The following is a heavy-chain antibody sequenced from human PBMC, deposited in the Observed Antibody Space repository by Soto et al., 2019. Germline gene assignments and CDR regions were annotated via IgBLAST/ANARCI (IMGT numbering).Heavy chain of an antibody. CDR2: IYTGVNT. D-gene: IGHD1-26*01. CDR3: ARHVGSYWYFDL. V-gene: IGHV3-66*04. CDR1: GFTISSSY. J-gene: IGHJ2*01. Sequence: EVQLVESGGGLVQPGGSLRLSCGASGFTISSSYMGWVRQAPGKGLEWVSSIYTGVNTYYADSVRGRFTISTENSKDTLYLQMNSLRVDDTAMYYCARHVGSYWYFDLWGRGPLVTVSS.